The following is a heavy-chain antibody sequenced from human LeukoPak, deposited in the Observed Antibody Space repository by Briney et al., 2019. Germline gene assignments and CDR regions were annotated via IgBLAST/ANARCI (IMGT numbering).Heavy chain of an antibody. D-gene: IGHD3-22*01. J-gene: IGHJ4*02. CDR3: ATQTDYYYGIDY. Sequence: SVKVSCKASGGTFSSYAISWVRQAPGQGLEWMGGIIPIFGTANYAQKFQGRVTITADESTSTAYMELSSLRSEDTAVYYCATQTDYYYGIDYWGQGTLATVSS. V-gene: IGHV1-69*13. CDR2: IIPIFGTA. CDR1: GGTFSSYA.